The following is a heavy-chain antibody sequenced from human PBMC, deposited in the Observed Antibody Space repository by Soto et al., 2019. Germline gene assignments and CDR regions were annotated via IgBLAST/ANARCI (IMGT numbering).Heavy chain of an antibody. CDR1: GGTFSSYA. CDR2: IIPIFGTA. CDR3: ASLHCTNGVCSNRNWFDP. Sequence: SVEVSCKASGGTFSSYAMSWVRQAPGQGLEWMGGIIPIFGTANYAQKFQGRVTITADESTSTAYMELSSLRSEDTAVYYCASLHCTNGVCSNRNWFDPWGQGTLVTVSS. J-gene: IGHJ5*02. D-gene: IGHD2-8*01. V-gene: IGHV1-69*13.